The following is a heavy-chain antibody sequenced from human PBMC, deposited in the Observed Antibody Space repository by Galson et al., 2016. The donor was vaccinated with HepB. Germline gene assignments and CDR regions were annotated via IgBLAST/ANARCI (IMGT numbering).Heavy chain of an antibody. D-gene: IGHD6-19*01. J-gene: IGHJ5*02. CDR2: ITTYNGNGKT. CDR1: GYTFTSYA. Sequence: SVKVSCKASGYTFTSYALSWVRQAPGQGLEWMGWITTYNGNGKTYYAQRFQGRVTMTPDTSTSTAYMELRSLRSDDTAVYYCAREGSGSVAGPGWFDPWGQGTLVTVSS. V-gene: IGHV1-18*01. CDR3: AREGSGSVAGPGWFDP.